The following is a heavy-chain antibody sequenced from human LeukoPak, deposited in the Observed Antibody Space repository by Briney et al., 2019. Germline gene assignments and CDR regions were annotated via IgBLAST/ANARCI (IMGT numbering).Heavy chain of an antibody. J-gene: IGHJ6*03. Sequence: PSETLSLTCTVSGGSISSYYWSWIRQPAGKGLEWIGRIYTSGSTNYNPSLKSRVTMSVDTSKNQFSLKLSSVTAADTAVYYCARQSSSGYYYYYYMDVWGKGTTVTISS. CDR2: IYTSGST. CDR3: ARQSSSGYYYYYYMDV. CDR1: GGSISSYY. V-gene: IGHV4-4*07.